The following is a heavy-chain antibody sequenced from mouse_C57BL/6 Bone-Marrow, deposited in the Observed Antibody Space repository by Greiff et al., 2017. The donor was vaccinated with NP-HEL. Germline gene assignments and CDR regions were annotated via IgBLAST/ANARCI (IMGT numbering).Heavy chain of an antibody. J-gene: IGHJ1*03. V-gene: IGHV5-4*01. Sequence: EVQRVESGGGLVKPGGSLKLSCAASGFTFSSYAMSWVRQTPEKRLEWVATISDGGSYTYYPDNVKGRFTISRDNAKNNLYLQMSHLKSEDTAMYYCARDGITTVVATDFDVWGTGTTVTVSS. CDR1: GFTFSSYA. CDR2: ISDGGSYT. D-gene: IGHD1-1*01. CDR3: ARDGITTVVATDFDV.